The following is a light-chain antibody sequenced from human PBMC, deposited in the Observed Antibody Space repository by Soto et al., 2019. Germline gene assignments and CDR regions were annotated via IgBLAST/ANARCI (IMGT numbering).Light chain of an antibody. J-gene: IGKJ2*01. V-gene: IGKV3-20*01. Sequence: ESVLTQSPGTLSLSPGERATLSCRTSQSVTNSFFAWYQQRPGQAPRLLIYGISSRATGIPDRFSGRGSGTDFTLTIIRLEPEDFVVYYCQQYSSLPQTFGQGTKLEVK. CDR2: GIS. CDR3: QQYSSLPQT. CDR1: QSVTNSF.